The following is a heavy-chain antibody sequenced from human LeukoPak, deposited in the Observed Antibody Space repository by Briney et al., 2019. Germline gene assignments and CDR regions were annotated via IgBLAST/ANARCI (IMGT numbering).Heavy chain of an antibody. J-gene: IGHJ6*03. D-gene: IGHD3-10*01. CDR3: ARERRGVLLWFGKPYYMDV. CDR2: IIPILGIA. V-gene: IGHV1-69*04. Sequence: SVKVSCKASGGTFSSYTISWVRQAPGQGLEWLGRIIPILGIANYAQKFQGRVTITADKSTSTAYMELSSLRSEDTAVYYCARERRGVLLWFGKPYYMDVWGKGTTVTVSS. CDR1: GGTFSSYT.